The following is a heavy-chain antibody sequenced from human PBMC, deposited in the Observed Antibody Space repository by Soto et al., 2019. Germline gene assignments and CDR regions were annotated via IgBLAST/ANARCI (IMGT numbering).Heavy chain of an antibody. Sequence: SETLSLTCTVSGGSISSENYYWSWFRQPPGKGLEWIGHIYYSGSTSYNPSLKSRVTISVDTSKNQFSLKMSSVTAADTAVYYCARLATRYYFDYWGQGTLVTVSS. CDR3: ARLATRYYFDY. D-gene: IGHD1-1*01. V-gene: IGHV4-30-4*02. CDR1: GGSISSENYY. CDR2: IYYSGST. J-gene: IGHJ4*02.